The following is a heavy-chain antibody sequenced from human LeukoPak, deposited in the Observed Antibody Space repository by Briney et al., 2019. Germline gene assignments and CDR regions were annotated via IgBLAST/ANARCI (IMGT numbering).Heavy chain of an antibody. J-gene: IGHJ6*03. CDR1: GGTFSSYA. D-gene: IGHD2-2*01. CDR2: IIPIFGTA. CDR3: ARDRGYCSSTSCYEAYYMDV. Sequence: SVKVSCKASGGTFSSYAISWVRQAPGQGLEWMGGIIPIFGTANYAQKFQGRVTITADESTSTAYMELSSLRSEDTAVYYCARDRGYCSSTSCYEAYYMDVWGKGTTVTVSS. V-gene: IGHV1-69*13.